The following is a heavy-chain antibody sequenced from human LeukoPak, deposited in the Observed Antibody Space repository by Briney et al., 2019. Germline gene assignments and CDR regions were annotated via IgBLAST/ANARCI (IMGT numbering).Heavy chain of an antibody. CDR2: ISYDGSNK. D-gene: IGHD2-15*01. V-gene: IGHV3-30*18. Sequence: PGRSLRLSCAAPGFTFSSYGMHWVRQAPGKGLEWVAVISYDGSNKYYADSVKGRFTISRDNSKNTLYLQMNSLRAEDTAVYYCAKGEFVVVAATNIDYWGQGTLVTVSS. J-gene: IGHJ4*02. CDR3: AKGEFVVVAATNIDY. CDR1: GFTFSSYG.